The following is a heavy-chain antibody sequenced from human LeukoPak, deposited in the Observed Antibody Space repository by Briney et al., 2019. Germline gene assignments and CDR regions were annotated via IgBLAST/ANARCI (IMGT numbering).Heavy chain of an antibody. CDR2: ISAYNGNT. D-gene: IGHD3-3*01. CDR3: ARSQYDFWHDAFDI. CDR1: GYTFTSYG. Sequence: ASVKVSCKASGYTFTSYGISWVRQAPGQGLEWMGWISAYNGNTNYAQKLQGRVTMTTDTSTSTAYMELRSLRSDDTAVYYCARSQYDFWHDAFDIWGQGTMVTVSP. V-gene: IGHV1-18*01. J-gene: IGHJ3*02.